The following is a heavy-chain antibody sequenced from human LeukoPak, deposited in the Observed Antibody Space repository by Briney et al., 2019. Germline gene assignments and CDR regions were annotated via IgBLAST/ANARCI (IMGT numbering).Heavy chain of an antibody. CDR3: ARPYYDFWSGPATYGMDV. Sequence: PGGSLRLSCAASGFTFSSYSMNWVRQAPGNGLEWVSSISSSSSYIYYADSVKGRFTISRDNAKNSLYLQMNSLRAEDTAVYYCARPYYDFWSGPATYGMDVWGQGTTVTVSS. CDR1: GFTFSSYS. V-gene: IGHV3-21*01. D-gene: IGHD3-3*01. J-gene: IGHJ6*02. CDR2: ISSSSSYI.